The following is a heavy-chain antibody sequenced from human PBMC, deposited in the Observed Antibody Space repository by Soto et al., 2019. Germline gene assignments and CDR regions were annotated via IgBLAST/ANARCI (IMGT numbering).Heavy chain of an antibody. D-gene: IGHD2-15*01. CDR3: ARLAFCSGGSCPPPYYYYYGMDV. CDR2: IYPGDSDT. V-gene: IGHV5-51*01. J-gene: IGHJ6*02. CDR1: GYSFTSYW. Sequence: GESLKISCKGSGYSFTSYWIGWVRQMPGKGLEWMGIIYPGDSDTRYSPSFQGQVTNSADKSISTAYLQWRSMKASDTVMYYCARLAFCSGGSCPPPYYYYYGMDVWGQGTTVTVSS.